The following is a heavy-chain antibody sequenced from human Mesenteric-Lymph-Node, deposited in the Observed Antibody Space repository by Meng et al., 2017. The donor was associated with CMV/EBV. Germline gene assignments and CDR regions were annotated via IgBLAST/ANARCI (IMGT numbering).Heavy chain of an antibody. D-gene: IGHD2-2*01. Sequence: ASVKVSCKASGYTFNRYGISWVRQAPGQGLEWMAWISAYNGNTNYAQKLQGRVTMTTDTSTSTAYMELRSLRSDDTAVYYCARGPSSTSILDWGQGTLVTVSS. J-gene: IGHJ4*02. CDR3: ARGPSSTSILD. CDR2: ISAYNGNT. V-gene: IGHV1-18*01. CDR1: GYTFNRYG.